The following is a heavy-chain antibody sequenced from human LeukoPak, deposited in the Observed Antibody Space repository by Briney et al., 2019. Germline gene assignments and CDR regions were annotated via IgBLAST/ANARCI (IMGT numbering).Heavy chain of an antibody. J-gene: IGHJ1*01. CDR3: AKKIQVGATSPYSDFQD. CDR2: ISGSGVTT. CDR1: GLTLSDVW. Sequence: GGSLRLSCAVSGLTLSDVWMNWIRQAPGKGLEWVSAISGSGVTTHYAGSVKGRFSISRDNSKNTLYLQMNSLRAEDTAVYYCAKKIQVGATSPYSDFQDWGQGTLVTVSS. D-gene: IGHD1-26*01. V-gene: IGHV3-23*01.